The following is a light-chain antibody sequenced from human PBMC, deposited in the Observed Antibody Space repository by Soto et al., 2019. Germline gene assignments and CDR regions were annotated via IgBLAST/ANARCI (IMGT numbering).Light chain of an antibody. V-gene: IGLV2-18*02. Sequence: QSALTQPPSVSGSPGQSVTIPCTGTSSDVGSYNRVSWYHQAPGTAPRLMIYEVSNRPSGVPDRFSGSKSGNTASLTISGLRAEDEADYYCASYTTHTARFVFGTGTKLTVL. CDR3: ASYTTHTARFV. J-gene: IGLJ1*01. CDR1: SSDVGSYNR. CDR2: EVS.